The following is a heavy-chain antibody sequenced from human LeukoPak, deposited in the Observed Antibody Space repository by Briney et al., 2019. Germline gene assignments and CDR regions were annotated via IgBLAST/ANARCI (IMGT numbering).Heavy chain of an antibody. J-gene: IGHJ4*02. Sequence: GGSLRLSCAASGFSFSTNGMSWVRQAPGKGLEWVSAISGSGTTYYADSVKGRFTISRDNSKYMVSLQMNSLRAEDTAVYHCAKMQGYFDYWGQGTLVAVSS. CDR3: AKMQGYFDY. CDR2: ISGSGTT. CDR1: GFSFSTNG. V-gene: IGHV3-23*01.